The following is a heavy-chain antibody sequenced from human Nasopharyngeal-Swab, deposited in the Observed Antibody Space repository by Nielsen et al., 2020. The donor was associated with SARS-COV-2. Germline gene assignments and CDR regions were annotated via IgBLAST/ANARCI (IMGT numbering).Heavy chain of an antibody. J-gene: IGHJ4*02. D-gene: IGHD3-22*01. CDR1: GFTFSSYW. Sequence: GESLKISCAASGFTFSSYWMSWVRQAPGKGLEWVSSISSAGSDLNYADSVKGRFTISRDNAENSLFLQMSSLRAEDTAVYYCARARFYYDSSALDFWGQGTLVTVSS. CDR2: ISSAGSDL. V-gene: IGHV3-21*01. CDR3: ARARFYYDSSALDF.